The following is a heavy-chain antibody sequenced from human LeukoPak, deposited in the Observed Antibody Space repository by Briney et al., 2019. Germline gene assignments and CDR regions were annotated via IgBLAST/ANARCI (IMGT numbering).Heavy chain of an antibody. CDR3: ARRLRSGYYPY. J-gene: IGHJ4*02. D-gene: IGHD3-22*01. V-gene: IGHV1-2*02. CDR1: GYTFTGYY. Sequence: ASVKVSCKASGYTFTGYYMHWVRQAPGQGLEWMGWINPNSGGTNYAQKFQGRVTMTRDTSISTAYMELSRLSPVTAADTAVYYCARRLRSGYYPYWGQGTLVTVSS. CDR2: INPNSGGT.